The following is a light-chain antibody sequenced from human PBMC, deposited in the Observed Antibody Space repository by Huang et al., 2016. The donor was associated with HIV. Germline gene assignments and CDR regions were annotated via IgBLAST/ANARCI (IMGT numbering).Light chain of an antibody. CDR2: VAS. CDR3: QQYNNWPLT. J-gene: IGKJ1*01. V-gene: IGKV3-15*01. Sequence: EIVMTQSPATLSVSPGERATLSCRASQSVSSTLAWYQQKPGQAPRLLIYVASTRATGIPARFSGSGSGTEFTLTISSLQSEDFVVYYCQQYNNWPLTFGQGTKVEIK. CDR1: QSVSST.